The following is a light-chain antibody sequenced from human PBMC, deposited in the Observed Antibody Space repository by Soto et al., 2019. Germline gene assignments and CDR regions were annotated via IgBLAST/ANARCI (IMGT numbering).Light chain of an antibody. CDR1: QSVFYSSNNKNY. CDR3: QQYESTPPT. J-gene: IGKJ2*01. Sequence: DIVMTQSPDSLAVSLGERATINCKSSQSVFYSSNNKNYLAWYQQRPGQPPKLLIYWASTRESGVPARFSGSGSGTDFTLTITSLQAEDVAVYYCQQYESTPPTFGQGTKLEIK. CDR2: WAS. V-gene: IGKV4-1*01.